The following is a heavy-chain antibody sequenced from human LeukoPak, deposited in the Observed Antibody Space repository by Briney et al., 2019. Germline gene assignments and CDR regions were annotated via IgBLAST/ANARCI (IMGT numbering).Heavy chain of an antibody. Sequence: GGSLRLSCAASGVIFPSYWMTWVRQAPGKGLEWVANIKQDGSEKYYVGSVKGRFTISRDNAKSSVYLQMNSLRAEDTAVYYCARRHHFGFLDSWGQGTLVTVSS. J-gene: IGHJ4*02. D-gene: IGHD3-10*01. V-gene: IGHV3-7*04. CDR3: ARRHHFGFLDS. CDR1: GVIFPSYW. CDR2: IKQDGSEK.